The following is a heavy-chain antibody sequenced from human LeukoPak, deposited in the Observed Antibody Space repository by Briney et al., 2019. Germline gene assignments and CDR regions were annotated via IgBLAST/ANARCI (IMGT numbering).Heavy chain of an antibody. Sequence: PSETLSLTCTVSGGSISSYYWSWIRQPPGKGLEWIAYIYYTGRTNYNPSLKSRVTISVDTSKNQFSLKLSSVTAADTAMYYCAQFGDPGYYFDYWGQGTLVTVSS. CDR2: IYYTGRT. J-gene: IGHJ4*02. CDR3: AQFGDPGYYFDY. V-gene: IGHV4-59*08. D-gene: IGHD3-10*01. CDR1: GGSISSYY.